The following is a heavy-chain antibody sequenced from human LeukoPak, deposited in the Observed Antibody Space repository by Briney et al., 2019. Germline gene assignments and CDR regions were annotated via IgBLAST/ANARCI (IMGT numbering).Heavy chain of an antibody. CDR1: GYTFTNYG. Sequence: ASVKVSCKASGYTFTNYGISWVRQAPGQGLEWMGWISAYNGNTNYAQKLQGRVTMTTDTSTSTAYMELRSLRSDDTAVYYCARAGRIYSETLFDYWGQGTLVTVSS. J-gene: IGHJ4*02. CDR3: ARAGRIYSETLFDY. V-gene: IGHV1-18*01. D-gene: IGHD2-15*01. CDR2: ISAYNGNT.